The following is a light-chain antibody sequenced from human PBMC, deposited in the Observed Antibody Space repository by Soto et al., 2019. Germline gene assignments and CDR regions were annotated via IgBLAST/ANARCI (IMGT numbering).Light chain of an antibody. V-gene: IGKV3-20*01. CDR2: GAS. Sequence: EIVLTQSPATLSVSPGERATLSCRASQIISSNLAWYQQKPGQAPRLLIYGASSRATGIPDRFSGSGSGTDFTLTISRLEPEDFAVYYCQQYGSSPRTFGQGTKVDIK. CDR3: QQYGSSPRT. J-gene: IGKJ1*01. CDR1: QIISSN.